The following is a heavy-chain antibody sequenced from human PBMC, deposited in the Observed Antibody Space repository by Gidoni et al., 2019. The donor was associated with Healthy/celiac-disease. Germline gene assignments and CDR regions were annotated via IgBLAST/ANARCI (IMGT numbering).Heavy chain of an antibody. Sequence: QVQLVESGGGVVQPGRSLRLSLSASGFTFSSYGMHWVRQGPGKGLEGVAVIWYGGSKKYYADSVKGRFTISRDNSKNTLYLQMNSLRAEDTAVYYCARGGYYDFWSGYYPREGYYYGMDVWGQGTTVTVSS. V-gene: IGHV3-33*01. J-gene: IGHJ6*02. D-gene: IGHD3-3*01. CDR1: GFTFSSYG. CDR2: IWYGGSKK. CDR3: ARGGYYDFWSGYYPREGYYYGMDV.